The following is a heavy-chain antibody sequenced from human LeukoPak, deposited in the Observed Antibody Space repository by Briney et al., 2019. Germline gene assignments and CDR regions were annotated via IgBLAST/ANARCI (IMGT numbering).Heavy chain of an antibody. Sequence: SVKVSCKASGGTFSSYAISWVRQARGQGLEWMGGIIPIFGTANYAQKFQGRVTITADESTSTAYMELSSLRSEDTAVYYCARMVCSSTSCYLGVVESNWFDPWGQGTLVTVSS. V-gene: IGHV1-69*01. J-gene: IGHJ5*02. D-gene: IGHD2-2*01. CDR3: ARMVCSSTSCYLGVVESNWFDP. CDR2: IIPIFGTA. CDR1: GGTFSSYA.